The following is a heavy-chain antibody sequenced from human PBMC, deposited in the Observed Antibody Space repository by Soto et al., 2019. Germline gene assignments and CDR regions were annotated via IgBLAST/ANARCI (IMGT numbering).Heavy chain of an antibody. D-gene: IGHD3-10*01. CDR3: ATGISITMVRGVIGGPLDY. Sequence: QVQLVQSGAAVKKPGASVKVSCKVSGYTLTELSMHWVRQAPGKGLEWMGGCDPEDYETIYAQKFQGRVTMTEDTSTDTAYMELSSLRSEDTAVYYCATGISITMVRGVIGGPLDYWGQGTLVTVSS. CDR2: CDPEDYET. V-gene: IGHV1-24*01. J-gene: IGHJ4*02. CDR1: GYTLTELS.